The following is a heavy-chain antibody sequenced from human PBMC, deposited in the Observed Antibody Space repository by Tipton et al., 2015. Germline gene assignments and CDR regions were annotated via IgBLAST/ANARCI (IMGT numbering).Heavy chain of an antibody. D-gene: IGHD6-19*01. V-gene: IGHV4-39*01. CDR2: IYYSGNT. Sequence: TLSLTCSVSGGSISSTDYYWGWVRQPPGKGLEWIGTIYYSGNTYYNPSLKSRVTISVDRTKNQFSLRLNSVSAADTAVYHCVKHRTPYNSGWGPFDYWGQGTLVTVSS. J-gene: IGHJ4*02. CDR3: VKHRTPYNSGWGPFDY. CDR1: GGSISSTDYY.